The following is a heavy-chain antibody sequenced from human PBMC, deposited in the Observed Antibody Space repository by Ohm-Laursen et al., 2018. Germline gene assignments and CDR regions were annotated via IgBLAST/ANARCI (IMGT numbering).Heavy chain of an antibody. D-gene: IGHD6-19*01. J-gene: IGHJ4*02. V-gene: IGHV4-4*08. Sequence: SDTLSLTCTVSGGSISSYYWSWIRQPPGKGLEWIGHINYSGNTNYNPSLKSRATISVDTSKNQFSLKLSSVTAADTAVYYCARENSTVAGTPYYFDYWGQGTLVTVSS. CDR2: INYSGNT. CDR3: ARENSTVAGTPYYFDY. CDR1: GGSISSYY.